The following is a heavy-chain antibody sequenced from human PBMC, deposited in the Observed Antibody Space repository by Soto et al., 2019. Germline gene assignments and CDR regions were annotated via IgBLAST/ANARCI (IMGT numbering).Heavy chain of an antibody. V-gene: IGHV3-30*18. CDR3: AKDRAVAGSFYYYYGMDV. Sequence: QVQLVESGGGVVQPGRSLRLSCAASGFTFSSYGMHWVRQAPGKGLEWVAVISYDGSNKYYADYVKGRFTISRDNSKNTLYLQMNSLRAEDTAVYYCAKDRAVAGSFYYYYGMDVWGQGTTVTVSS. D-gene: IGHD6-19*01. J-gene: IGHJ6*02. CDR2: ISYDGSNK. CDR1: GFTFSSYG.